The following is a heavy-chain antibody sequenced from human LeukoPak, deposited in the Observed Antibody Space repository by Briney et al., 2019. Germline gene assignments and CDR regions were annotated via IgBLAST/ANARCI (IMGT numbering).Heavy chain of an antibody. Sequence: SVTVSCKASGGTFSSYAISWVGQAPGQGVEGMGGIIPIFGTANYAQKFQGRVTITAEESKRRAYMELSSLRSEDTAVYSCARWLRLVRGGYNWFDLWGQGTLVTVSS. CDR1: GGTFSSYA. J-gene: IGHJ5*02. V-gene: IGHV1-69*01. D-gene: IGHD5-12*01. CDR2: IIPIFGTA. CDR3: ARWLRLVRGGYNWFDL.